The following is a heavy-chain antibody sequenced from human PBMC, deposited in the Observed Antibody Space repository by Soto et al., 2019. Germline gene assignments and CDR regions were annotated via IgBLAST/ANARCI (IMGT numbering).Heavy chain of an antibody. D-gene: IGHD2-2*01. CDR3: TRLCSSTSCLTGDDY. CDR1: GFTFSGSA. Sequence: GGSLRLSCAASGFTFSGSAMHWVRQASGKGLEWVGRIRSKANSYATAYAASVKGRFTISRDDSKNTAYLQMNSLKTEDTAVYYCTRLCSSTSCLTGDDYWGQGTLVTVSS. J-gene: IGHJ4*02. CDR2: IRSKANSYAT. V-gene: IGHV3-73*01.